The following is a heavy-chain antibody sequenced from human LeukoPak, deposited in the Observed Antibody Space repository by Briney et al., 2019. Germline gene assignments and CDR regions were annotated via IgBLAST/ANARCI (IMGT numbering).Heavy chain of an antibody. J-gene: IGHJ3*02. Sequence: SETLSLTCTVSGGSISSSSYYWGWIRQPPGTGREWIGSIYYSGSTYYHPSLKRRVTISVDTSKNQFSLKLSSVTAADTAVYYCARQGVYCSSTSCYVGAFDIWGQGTMVTVSS. CDR2: IYYSGST. CDR3: ARQGVYCSSTSCYVGAFDI. CDR1: GGSISSSSYY. V-gene: IGHV4-39*01. D-gene: IGHD2-2*01.